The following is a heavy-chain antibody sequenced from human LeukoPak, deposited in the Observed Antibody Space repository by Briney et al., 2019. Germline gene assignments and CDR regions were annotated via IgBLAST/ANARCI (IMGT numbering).Heavy chain of an antibody. CDR1: GYTFTSYD. CDR2: MNPNSGNT. J-gene: IGHJ4*02. CDR3: ARTAVAGGSFDY. V-gene: IGHV1-8*01. Sequence: ASVKVSCKASGYTFTSYDINWVRQATGQGLEWMGWMNPNSGNTGYAQKFQGRVTMTRNTSISTAYMELSSLRSEDTAVYYCARTAVAGGSFDYWGQRTLVTVSS. D-gene: IGHD6-19*01.